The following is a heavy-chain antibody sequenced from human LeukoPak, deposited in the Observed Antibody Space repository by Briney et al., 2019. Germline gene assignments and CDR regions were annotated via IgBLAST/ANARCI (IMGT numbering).Heavy chain of an antibody. CDR3: TRRAPTSYGHYLDS. J-gene: IGHJ4*02. Sequence: SETLSLTCTVSGDSISSYYWSWIRQTPGKGLEWIGYIHTNGRTNYSPSLKSRVTMSVDSSKNQFSLMLSSVTAADTAVYYCTRRAPTSYGHYLDSWGQGTLVTVSS. CDR2: IHTNGRT. D-gene: IGHD3-10*01. CDR1: GDSISSYY. V-gene: IGHV4-4*09.